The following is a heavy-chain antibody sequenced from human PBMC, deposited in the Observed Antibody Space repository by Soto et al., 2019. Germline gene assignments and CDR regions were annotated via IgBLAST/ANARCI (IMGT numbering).Heavy chain of an antibody. CDR1: RDSFASYG. CDR3: ARFDCSSTNCYPDTYYYDYYMDV. D-gene: IGHD2-2*01. CDR2: ISGYNGYT. J-gene: IGHJ6*03. Sequence: GASVKACCEACRDSFASYGISWVRQAPGQGLEWMGWISGYNGYTNYAQKFQGRVTMTTDTSTSTAYMDLRSLRADDTAVYYCARFDCSSTNCYPDTYYYDYYMDVWAKGTMVTVSS. V-gene: IGHV1-18*01.